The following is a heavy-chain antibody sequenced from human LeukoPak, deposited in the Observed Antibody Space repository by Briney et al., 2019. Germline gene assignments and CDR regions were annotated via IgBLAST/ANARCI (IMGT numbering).Heavy chain of an antibody. V-gene: IGHV4-31*03. Sequence: SQTLSLTCTVSGVSISSGGYYWSWIRQHPGKGLEWIGYIFYSGSTYYNPSLKSRVTISVDTSKNQFSLRLSSVTAEATAVYYCARAGGVWLEFDYWGQGTLVTVSS. D-gene: IGHD2-8*02. CDR1: GVSISSGGYY. CDR3: ARAGGVWLEFDY. CDR2: IFYSGST. J-gene: IGHJ4*02.